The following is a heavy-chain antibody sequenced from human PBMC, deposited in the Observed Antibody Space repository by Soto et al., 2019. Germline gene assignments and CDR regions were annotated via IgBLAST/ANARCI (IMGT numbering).Heavy chain of an antibody. Sequence: ASVKVSCKASGYTFTSYDISWVRQTAGQGLEWMGWINPNSGNTGYAQKFQGRVTMTRNTSISTAYMELSSLRSDDTAVYYCARLTTMVRGVIMVYYYYYMDVWGKGTTVTVSS. D-gene: IGHD3-10*01. CDR3: ARLTTMVRGVIMVYYYYYMDV. CDR2: INPNSGNT. J-gene: IGHJ6*03. CDR1: GYTFTSYD. V-gene: IGHV1-8*01.